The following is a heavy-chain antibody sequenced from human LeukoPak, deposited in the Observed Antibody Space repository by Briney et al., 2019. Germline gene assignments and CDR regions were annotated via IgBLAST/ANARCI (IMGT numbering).Heavy chain of an antibody. Sequence: PGGSLRLSCAASGFTFSSYGMHWVRQAPGKGLEWVAVIWYDGSNKYYADSVKGRFTISRDNSKNTLYLQMNSLRAEDTAVYYCAGDRSAVEGFDYWGQGTLVTVSS. CDR1: GFTFSSYG. CDR2: IWYDGSNK. V-gene: IGHV3-33*01. J-gene: IGHJ4*02. CDR3: AGDRSAVEGFDY. D-gene: IGHD6-19*01.